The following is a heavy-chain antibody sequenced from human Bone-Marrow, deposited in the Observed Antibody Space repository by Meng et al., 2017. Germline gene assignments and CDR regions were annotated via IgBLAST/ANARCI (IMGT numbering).Heavy chain of an antibody. D-gene: IGHD2-21*01. J-gene: IGHJ5*01. V-gene: IGHV4-38-2*02. CDR2: FSHSETT. CDR1: GYSISRGSY. Sequence: GSLRLSCTVSGYSISRGSYWGWIRQPPGKGLEWIGSFSHSETTYYNPSLKSRVTISEDTSKNQFSLKLTSVTAADTAVYYCAGLTTRRRIFGYNWFDPWGQGTRVTVSS. CDR3: AGLTTRRRIFGYNWFDP.